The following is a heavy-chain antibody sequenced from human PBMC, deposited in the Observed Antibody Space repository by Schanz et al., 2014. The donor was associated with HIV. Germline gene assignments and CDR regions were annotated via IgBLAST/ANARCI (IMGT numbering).Heavy chain of an antibody. CDR2: ISVNGATR. J-gene: IGHJ4*02. D-gene: IGHD3-10*01. V-gene: IGHV3-11*01. CDR3: ARWRSGAPSN. Sequence: VQLLESGGGLAQPGGSLTLSCAASGFTFTNHALSWIRQAPGKGLEWLSYISVNGATREYADSVKGRFTISRDNARTSLYLQMNSLRAEDTAVYFCARWRSGAPSNWGQGTLVTVSP. CDR1: GFTFTNHA.